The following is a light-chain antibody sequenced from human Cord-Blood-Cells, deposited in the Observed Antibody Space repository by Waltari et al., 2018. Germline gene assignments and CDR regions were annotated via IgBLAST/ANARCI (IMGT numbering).Light chain of an antibody. CDR2: EVS. CDR1: SSDVGGYNY. V-gene: IGLV2-8*01. CDR3: SSYAGSNNGV. Sequence: QSPLTQPPSASGSPGQSVTIPCTGTSSDVGGYNYVSWYQQHPGKAPKLMIYEVSKRPAGVHHRFSGSKSGNTASLTVSGRQAEDEADYYCSSYAGSNNGVFCGGNKLTVL. J-gene: IGLJ3*02.